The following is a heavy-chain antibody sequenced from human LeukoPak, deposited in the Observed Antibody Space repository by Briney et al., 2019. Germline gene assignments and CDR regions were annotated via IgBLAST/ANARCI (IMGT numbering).Heavy chain of an antibody. CDR1: GYTFTSYY. J-gene: IGHJ4*02. CDR3: ARDMTTYYYDSSGYSPPGVGGY. V-gene: IGHV1-46*01. CDR2: INPSGGST. Sequence: GASVKVSCKASGYTFTSYYMHWVRQAPGQGLEWMGIINPSGGSTSYAQKFQGRVTMTRDMSTRTVYMELSSLRSEDTAVYYCARDMTTYYYDSSGYSPPGVGGYWGQGTLVTVSP. D-gene: IGHD3-22*01.